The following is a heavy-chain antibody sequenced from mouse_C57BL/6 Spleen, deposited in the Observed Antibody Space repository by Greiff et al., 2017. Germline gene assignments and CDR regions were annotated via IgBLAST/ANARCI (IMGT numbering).Heavy chain of an antibody. J-gene: IGHJ1*03. D-gene: IGHD1-1*01. CDR1: GYTFTSYW. CDR3: ARYGSSYGYFDV. CDR2: IDPSSGGT. Sequence: LQQPGAELVKPGASVKLSCKASGYTFTSYWMPWVTQRPGRGLEWIGRIDPSSGGTKYNEQFKSKATLTVDKPSSTAYMQLSSLTSEDSAVYYCARYGSSYGYFDVWGTGTTVTVTS. V-gene: IGHV1-72*01.